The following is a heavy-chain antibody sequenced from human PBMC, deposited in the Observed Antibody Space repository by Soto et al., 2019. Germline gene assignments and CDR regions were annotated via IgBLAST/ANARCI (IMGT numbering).Heavy chain of an antibody. V-gene: IGHV3-30*18. D-gene: IGHD4-17*01. CDR1: GFTFSSYG. CDR2: ISYDGSNK. Sequence: QVQLVESGGGVVQPGRSLRLSCAASGFTFSSYGMHWVRQAPGKGLEWVAVISYDGSNKYYADSVKGRFTISRDNSKNTRYQQKNSRRAEDTAVYYCAKVGASGDYLLDYGGRGTLVTFSS. CDR3: AKVGASGDYLLDY. J-gene: IGHJ4*02.